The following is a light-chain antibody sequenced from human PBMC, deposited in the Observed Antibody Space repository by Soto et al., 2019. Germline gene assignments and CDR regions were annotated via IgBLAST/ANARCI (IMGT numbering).Light chain of an antibody. CDR1: QSVSSY. CDR3: QQYGSSPIT. J-gene: IGKJ5*01. CDR2: DAS. V-gene: IGKV3D-20*01. Sequence: ELVLTHSPATQSLSPGERATLSCGASQSVSSYLAWYQQKPGQAPRLLIYDASTRATGIPDRFSGSGSGTDFTLTISRLEPEDFAVYYCQQYGSSPITFGQGTRLEIK.